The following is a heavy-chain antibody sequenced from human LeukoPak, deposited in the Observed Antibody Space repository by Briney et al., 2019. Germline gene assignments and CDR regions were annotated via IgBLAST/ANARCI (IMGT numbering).Heavy chain of an antibody. CDR3: AKGGLSGIVVVNYFNDY. CDR2: ISGSGGST. CDR1: GFTFSSYA. D-gene: IGHD3-22*01. Sequence: PGGSLRLSCAASGFTFSSYAMSWVRQAPGKGLEWVSAISGSGGSTYYADSVKGRFTISRDNSKNTLYLQMNSLRAEDTAVYYCAKGGLSGIVVVNYFNDYWGQGTLVTVSS. V-gene: IGHV3-23*01. J-gene: IGHJ4*02.